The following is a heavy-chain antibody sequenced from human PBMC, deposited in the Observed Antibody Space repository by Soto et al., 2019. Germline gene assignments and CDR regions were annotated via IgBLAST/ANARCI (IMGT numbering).Heavy chain of an antibody. Sequence: APVKVSCKASGYTFSGYYIHWLRQAPGQGLEWMGWINPNSGGTNYAQKFQGRVTVTRDTPTSTAYMELSRLTSDDTAVYYCARSLTEGYCTITGCYTRPLYGMDVWGQGTTVTVSS. CDR3: ARSLTEGYCTITGCYTRPLYGMDV. D-gene: IGHD2-2*02. V-gene: IGHV1-2*02. CDR2: INPNSGGT. CDR1: GYTFSGYY. J-gene: IGHJ6*02.